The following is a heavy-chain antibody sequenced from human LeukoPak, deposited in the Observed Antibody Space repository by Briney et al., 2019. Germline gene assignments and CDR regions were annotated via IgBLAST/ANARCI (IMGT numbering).Heavy chain of an antibody. CDR2: ISPSGDST. CDR3: ARDAGYYVSGSSLDY. D-gene: IGHD3-10*01. Sequence: GAPVKVSCKASGNTFTRNYIQWVRQAPGQGLEWMGIISPSGDSTTYAQKFQGRVTMTRDTSTRTVYMELSSLRSEDTAVYYCARDAGYYVSGSSLDYWGQGTLVTVSS. J-gene: IGHJ4*02. CDR1: GNTFTRNY. V-gene: IGHV1-46*01.